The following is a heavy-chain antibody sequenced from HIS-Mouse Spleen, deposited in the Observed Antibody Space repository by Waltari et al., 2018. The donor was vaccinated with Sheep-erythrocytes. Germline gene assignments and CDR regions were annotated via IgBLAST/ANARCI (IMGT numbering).Heavy chain of an antibody. CDR3: AREPHGVVGATRGGYFDY. CDR2: INPNSGGT. J-gene: IGHJ4*02. Sequence: QVQLVQSGAEVKKPGASVKVSCKASGYTFTGSYMHWVRQAPGQGLEWMGWINPNSGGTNYAQKFQGRVTMTRDTSISTAYMELSRLRSDDTAVYYCAREPHGVVGATRGGYFDYWGQGTLVTVSS. CDR1: GYTFTGSY. D-gene: IGHD1-26*01. V-gene: IGHV1-2*02.